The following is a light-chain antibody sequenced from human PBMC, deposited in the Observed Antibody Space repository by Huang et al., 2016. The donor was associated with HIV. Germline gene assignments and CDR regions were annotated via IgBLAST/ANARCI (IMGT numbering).Light chain of an antibody. CDR2: DAS. CDR3: QQRYNWPIT. V-gene: IGKV3-11*01. CDR1: QNVNNY. J-gene: IGKJ5*01. Sequence: EVVLTQSPATLSLSPGERVTLSCSASQNVNNYLTWYQQKPGQAPRLLIYDASARATGIPDRFSGSWSGTDFTLTISSLVPEDFAVYYCQQRYNWPITFGQGTRLEI.